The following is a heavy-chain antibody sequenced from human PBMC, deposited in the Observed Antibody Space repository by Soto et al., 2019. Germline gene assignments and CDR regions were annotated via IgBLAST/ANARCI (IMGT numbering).Heavy chain of an antibody. CDR1: GFNFSSYV. V-gene: IGHV3-33*01. J-gene: IGHJ4*02. Sequence: ESGGGVDQPGRSLRLSCAASGFNFSSYVMHWVRQAPGKGLEWVAVIWYDGGNKYYADSVKGRFTISRDNSKNTLYLQMNSLRAEDTAVYYCVRDGQWLPRDGLRSSYYFDYWGQGTLVTVSS. D-gene: IGHD6-19*01. CDR3: VRDGQWLPRDGLRSSYYFDY. CDR2: IWYDGGNK.